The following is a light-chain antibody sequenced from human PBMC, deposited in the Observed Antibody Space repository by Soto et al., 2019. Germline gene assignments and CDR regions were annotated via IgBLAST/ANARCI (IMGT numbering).Light chain of an antibody. J-gene: IGLJ1*01. V-gene: IGLV2-14*01. CDR2: EVT. CDR3: SSYTSTSTLYV. CDR1: SSDIGAYNY. Sequence: QSALTQPASVSGSPGQSITISCIGTSSDIGAYNYVSWCQQHPGKVPKLMIYEVTNRPSGLSNRFSGSKSGNTASLTISGLQAEDEADYFCSSYTSTSTLYVFGTGTKLTVL.